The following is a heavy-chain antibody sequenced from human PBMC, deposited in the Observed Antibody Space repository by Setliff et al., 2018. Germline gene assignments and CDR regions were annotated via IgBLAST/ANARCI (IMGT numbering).Heavy chain of an antibody. CDR1: GGSISSSGHY. Sequence: SETLSLTCTVSGGSISSSGHYWSWIRQPPGKGLEWIGNIYYSGRTYYNPSLKSRVTISVDTSKNQFSLKLTSVTAADTAVYYCAKITGMVGATPYYFDYWGQGTLVTVSS. V-gene: IGHV4-39*01. D-gene: IGHD1-26*01. CDR3: AKITGMVGATPYYFDY. CDR2: IYYSGRT. J-gene: IGHJ4*02.